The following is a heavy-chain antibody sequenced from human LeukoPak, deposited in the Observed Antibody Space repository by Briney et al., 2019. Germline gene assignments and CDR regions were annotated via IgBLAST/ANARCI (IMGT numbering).Heavy chain of an antibody. V-gene: IGHV4-59*01. J-gene: IGHJ4*02. CDR1: GDSISNYY. CDR3: ARIPDTAMVIDF. Sequence: SETLSLTCAVSGDSISNYYWSWIRQPPGEGLEWSGYIYSSGSTNYNPSLKSRVTISVDTSKHQFSLKLSSVTAADTAVYYCARIPDTAMVIDFWGQGTLVTVSS. D-gene: IGHD5-18*01. CDR2: IYSSGST.